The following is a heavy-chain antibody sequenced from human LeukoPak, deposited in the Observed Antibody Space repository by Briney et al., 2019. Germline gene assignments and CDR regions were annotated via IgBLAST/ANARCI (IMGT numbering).Heavy chain of an antibody. CDR3: ARDAGLGFDY. CDR1: GGSISSGGYS. V-gene: IGHV4-30-2*01. D-gene: IGHD3-10*01. CDR2: VYHIGST. Sequence: SQTLSLTCAVSGGSISSGGYSWSWIRQPPGKGLEWIGYVYHIGSTYYNPSLTSRVTISVDRSKNQFSLKLSSVTAADTAVYYCARDAGLGFDYWGQGTLVTVSS. J-gene: IGHJ4*02.